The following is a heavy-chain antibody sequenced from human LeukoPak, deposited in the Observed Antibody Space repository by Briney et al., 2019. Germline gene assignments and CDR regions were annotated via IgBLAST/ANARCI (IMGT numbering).Heavy chain of an antibody. V-gene: IGHV1-18*01. CDR1: GYTFTSYG. D-gene: IGHD2-2*01. CDR2: ISAYNGNT. CDR3: AREQRYCSSTSCYSNWFDP. J-gene: IGHJ5*02. Sequence: ASVKVSCKASGYTFTSYGISWVRQAPGQGLEWMGWISAYNGNTSYAQKLQGRVTMTTDTSTSTAYMELRSLRSDDTAVYYCAREQRYCSSTSCYSNWFDPWGQGTLVTVSS.